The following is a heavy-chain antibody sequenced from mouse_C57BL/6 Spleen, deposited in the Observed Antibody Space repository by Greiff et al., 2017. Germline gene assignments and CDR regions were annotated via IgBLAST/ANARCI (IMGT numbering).Heavy chain of an antibody. J-gene: IGHJ3*01. Sequence: EVHLVESGGGLVKPGGSLKLSCAASGFTFSSYAMSWVRQTPEKRLEWVATISDGGSYTYYPDNVKGRFTISRDNAKNNLYLQMSHLKSEDTAMYYCARAYYYGSSYRAWFAYWGQGTLVTVSA. CDR3: ARAYYYGSSYRAWFAY. V-gene: IGHV5-4*01. CDR2: ISDGGSYT. D-gene: IGHD1-1*01. CDR1: GFTFSSYA.